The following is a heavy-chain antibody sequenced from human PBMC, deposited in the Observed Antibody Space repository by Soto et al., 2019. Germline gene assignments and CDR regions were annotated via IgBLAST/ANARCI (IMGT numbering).Heavy chain of an antibody. CDR1: GGSISSSSYY. Sequence: PSETLSLTCTVSGGSISSSSYYWGWIRQPPGKGLEWIGSIYYSGSTYYNPSLKSRVTISVDTSKNQFSLKLSSVTAADTAVYYCARDIVVVPAARGNYYYYYGMDVWGQGTTVTVS. J-gene: IGHJ6*02. D-gene: IGHD2-2*01. CDR3: ARDIVVVPAARGNYYYYYGMDV. CDR2: IYYSGST. V-gene: IGHV4-39*02.